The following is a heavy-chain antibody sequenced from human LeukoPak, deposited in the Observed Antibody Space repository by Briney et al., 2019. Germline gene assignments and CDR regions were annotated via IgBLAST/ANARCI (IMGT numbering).Heavy chain of an antibody. CDR1: GFTFSSYA. Sequence: GGSLRLSCAASGFTFSSYAMSWVRQAPGKGLEWVSAISGSGGSTYYADSVKGRFTISRDNSKNTLYLQMNSLRAEDTAVYYCAKGSYCGGDCTTHYPKYYFDYWGQGTLVTVSS. CDR2: ISGSGGST. CDR3: AKGSYCGGDCTTHYPKYYFDY. V-gene: IGHV3-23*01. J-gene: IGHJ4*02. D-gene: IGHD2-21*02.